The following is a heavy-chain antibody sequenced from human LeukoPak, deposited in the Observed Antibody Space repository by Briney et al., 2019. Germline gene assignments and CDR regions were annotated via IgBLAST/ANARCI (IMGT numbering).Heavy chain of an antibody. Sequence: ASVKVSCKAAGYTFTGHYLHWVRQAPGQGREWMGWINPKSGGSNYAPKFEGRVTMTRDTSITTAYMELHRLTSDDTAVYYCARFYCSISDCYGQTNWFDPWGQGTLVTVSS. CDR1: GYTFTGHY. CDR2: INPKSGGS. D-gene: IGHD2-2*01. CDR3: ARFYCSISDCYGQTNWFDP. V-gene: IGHV1-2*02. J-gene: IGHJ5*02.